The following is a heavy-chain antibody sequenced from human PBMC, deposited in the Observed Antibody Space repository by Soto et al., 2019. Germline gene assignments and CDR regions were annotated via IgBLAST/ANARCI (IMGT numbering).Heavy chain of an antibody. CDR3: ARGHSYGYFDY. CDR2: INHSGIT. D-gene: IGHD5-18*01. CDR1: GGSFSCYY. J-gene: IGHJ4*02. Sequence: SETLSLTCAVYGGSFSCYYWSWIRQHPGKGLEWIGEINHSGITNYHPSLKSRVTISVDTSKNQFSLKLSTVTAADTAVYYCARGHSYGYFDYWGQGTLVTVSS. V-gene: IGHV4-34*01.